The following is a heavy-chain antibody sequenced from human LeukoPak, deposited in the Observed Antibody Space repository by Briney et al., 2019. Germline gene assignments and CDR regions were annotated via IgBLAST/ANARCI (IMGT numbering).Heavy chain of an antibody. CDR2: ISAYNGNT. CDR1: GYTFTSYG. J-gene: IGHJ4*02. CDR3: ARAGGYYDSSGYLSDY. V-gene: IGHV1-18*01. Sequence: ASVKVSCKASGYTFTSYGISWVRQAPGQGLEWMGWISAYNGNTNYAQKLQGRVTMTTDTSTSTAYMELRSLRSDDTAVYYCARAGGYYDSSGYLSDYWGQGTLVTVSS. D-gene: IGHD3-22*01.